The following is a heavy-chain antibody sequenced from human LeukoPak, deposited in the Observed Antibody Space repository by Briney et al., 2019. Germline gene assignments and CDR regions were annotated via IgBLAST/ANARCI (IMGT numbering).Heavy chain of an antibody. V-gene: IGHV3-30*02. CDR3: AKDLLYCSSTSCYTGGGAFDI. D-gene: IGHD2-2*02. CDR2: IRYDGSNK. J-gene: IGHJ3*02. Sequence: GGSLRLSCAASGFTVSNNYMSWVRQAPGKGLEWVAFIRYDGSNKYYADSVKGRFTISRDNSKNTLYLQMNSLRAEDTAVYYCAKDLLYCSSTSCYTGGGAFDIWGQGTMVTVSS. CDR1: GFTVSNNY.